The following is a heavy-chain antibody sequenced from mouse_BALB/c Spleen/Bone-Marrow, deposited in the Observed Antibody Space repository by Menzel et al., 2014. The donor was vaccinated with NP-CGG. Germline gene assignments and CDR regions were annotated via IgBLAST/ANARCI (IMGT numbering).Heavy chain of an antibody. V-gene: IGHV3-2*02. D-gene: IGHD2-14*01. CDR1: GYSITSDYA. CDR3: AYYRYDYYAMDY. J-gene: IGHJ4*01. Sequence: EVQRVESGPGLVKPSQSLPLTCTVTGYSITSDYAWNWIRQFPGNKLEWMGYISYSGSTSYNPSLKSRISITRDTSKNQFFLQLNSVTTEDTATYYCAYYRYDYYAMDYWGQGTSVTVSS. CDR2: ISYSGST.